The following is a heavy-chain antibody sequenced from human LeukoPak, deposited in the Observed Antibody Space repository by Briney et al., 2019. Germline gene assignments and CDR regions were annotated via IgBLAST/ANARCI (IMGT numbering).Heavy chain of an antibody. CDR1: GFIFSNSG. Sequence: GGSLRLSCAVSGFIFSNSGMHWVRQAPGKGLEWVAVIWYDGSNKYYADSVKGRFTISRDNSKNTLYLQMNSLRAEDTAVYYCARAEDSSGYTYDYWGQGTPVTVSS. CDR3: ARAEDSSGYTYDY. V-gene: IGHV3-33*08. D-gene: IGHD3-22*01. J-gene: IGHJ4*02. CDR2: IWYDGSNK.